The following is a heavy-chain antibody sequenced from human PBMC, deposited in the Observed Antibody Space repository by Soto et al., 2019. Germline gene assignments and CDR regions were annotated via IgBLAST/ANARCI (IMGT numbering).Heavy chain of an antibody. Sequence: SETLSLTCTVSGGSISSYYWSWIRQPPGKGLEWIGYIYYVGSTNYNPSLKSRVTISVDTSKNQFSLKLSSVTAADTAVYYCARGLRRQLLNWFDPWGQGTLVTVSS. CDR2: IYYVGST. V-gene: IGHV4-59*01. J-gene: IGHJ5*02. D-gene: IGHD2-2*01. CDR1: GGSISSYY. CDR3: ARGLRRQLLNWFDP.